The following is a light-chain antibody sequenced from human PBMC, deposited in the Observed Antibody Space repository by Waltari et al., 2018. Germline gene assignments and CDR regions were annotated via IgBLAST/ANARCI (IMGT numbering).Light chain of an antibody. CDR1: QSDLYSSNNKNY. CDR3: QQYYSTPWT. J-gene: IGKJ1*01. V-gene: IGKV4-1*01. Sequence: DIAMTQSPDSLAVSLGERATIDRQXSQSDLYSSNNKNYLAWYQRKPGQPPKLLISWSSTRESGVPDRFSGSGSGTDFTLTISSLQAEDVAVYYCQQYYSTPWTFGQGTKVEIK. CDR2: WSS.